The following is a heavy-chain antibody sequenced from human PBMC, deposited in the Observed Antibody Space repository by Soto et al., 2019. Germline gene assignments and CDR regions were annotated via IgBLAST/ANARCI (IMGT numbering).Heavy chain of an antibody. CDR2: IYYSVST. J-gene: IGHJ4*02. CDR3: ARDGTVTLGGFDY. V-gene: IGHV4-59*01. Sequence: SETLSLTCTVSGGSISSYYWSWIRQPPGKGLEWIGYIYYSVSTNYNPSLKSRVTISVDTSKNQFSLKLSSVTAADTAVYYCARDGTVTLGGFDYWGQGTPVTVSS. CDR1: GGSISSYY. D-gene: IGHD4-17*01.